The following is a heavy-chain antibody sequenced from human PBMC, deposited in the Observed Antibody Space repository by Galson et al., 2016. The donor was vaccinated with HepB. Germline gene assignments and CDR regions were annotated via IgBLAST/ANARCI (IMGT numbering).Heavy chain of an antibody. CDR3: ARVTTIFGVVIDC. D-gene: IGHD3-3*01. CDR1: GFTVSSDY. Sequence: SLRLSCAASGFTVSSDYMTWVRQAPGKGLEWLSILYSGDNTYYAGSVKGRFIISRDNSNNTLFLQMNSLRVEDTAVYYCARVTTIFGVVIDCWGQGTLVTVSS. J-gene: IGHJ4*02. V-gene: IGHV3-53*01. CDR2: LYSGDNT.